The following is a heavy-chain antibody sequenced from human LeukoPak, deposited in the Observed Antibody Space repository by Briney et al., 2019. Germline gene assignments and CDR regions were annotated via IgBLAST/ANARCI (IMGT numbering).Heavy chain of an antibody. CDR2: IYHSGST. V-gene: IGHV4-38-2*02. CDR3: ARDKRYCSSTSCYTLDY. D-gene: IGHD2-2*02. Sequence: SETLSLTCTVSGYSISSGYYWGWLRQPPGKGLEWIGSIYHSGSTYYNPSLKSRVTISVDTSKNQFSLKLSSVTAADTAVYYCARDKRYCSSTSCYTLDYWGQGTLVTVSS. CDR1: GYSISSGYY. J-gene: IGHJ4*02.